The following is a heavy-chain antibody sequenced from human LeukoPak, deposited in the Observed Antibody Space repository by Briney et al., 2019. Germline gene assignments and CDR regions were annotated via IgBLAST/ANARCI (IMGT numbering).Heavy chain of an antibody. CDR3: ARDRAYGSGSSDY. J-gene: IGHJ4*02. Sequence: GRSLRPSCTASGFTFTSHWMHWVRQVPGKGLVWVLRINGDGSATNHADSVKGRITISRDNAKTTLYLQMNSLRVEDTDVYYCARDRAYGSGSSDYWGQGTLVTVSS. CDR1: GFTFTSHW. D-gene: IGHD3-10*01. CDR2: INGDGSAT. V-gene: IGHV3-74*01.